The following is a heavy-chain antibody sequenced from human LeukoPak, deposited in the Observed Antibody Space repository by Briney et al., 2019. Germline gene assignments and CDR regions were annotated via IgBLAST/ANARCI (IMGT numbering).Heavy chain of an antibody. CDR2: IYYSGST. CDR3: ARELNRLHDY. V-gene: IGHV4-39*06. D-gene: IGHD2-15*01. Sequence: PSETLSLTCTVSGGSISSSSYYWGWLRQPPGKGLEWIGSIYYSGSTYYNPSLKSRFTISVHTSKNQVTLKLSSVTAADTAVYYCARELNRLHDYWGQGTLVTVSS. CDR1: GGSISSSSYY. J-gene: IGHJ4*02.